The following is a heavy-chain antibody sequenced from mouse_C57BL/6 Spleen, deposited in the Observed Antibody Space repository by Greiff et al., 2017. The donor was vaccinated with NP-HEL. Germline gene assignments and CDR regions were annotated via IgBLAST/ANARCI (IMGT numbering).Heavy chain of an antibody. CDR1: GYAFSSSW. D-gene: IGHD1-1*01. Sequence: QVQLQQSGPELVKPGASVKISCKASGYAFSSSWMNWVKQRPGKGLEWIGRIYPGDGDTNYNGKFKGKATLTADKSSSTAYMQLSSLTSEDSAVYFCARDNYYGSSYDYYAMDYWGQGTSVTVSS. J-gene: IGHJ4*01. CDR3: ARDNYYGSSYDYYAMDY. CDR2: IYPGDGDT. V-gene: IGHV1-82*01.